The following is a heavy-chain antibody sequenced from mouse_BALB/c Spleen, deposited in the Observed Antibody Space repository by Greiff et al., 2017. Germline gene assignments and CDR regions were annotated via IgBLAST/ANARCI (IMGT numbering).Heavy chain of an antibody. V-gene: IGHV5-12-1*01. D-gene: IGHD1-1*01. CDR3: ARHGIYYYGSSYGYYAMDY. CDR1: GFAFSSYD. J-gene: IGHJ4*01. CDR2: ISSGGGST. Sequence: DVQLVESGGGLVKPGGSLKLSCAASGFAFSSYDMSWVRQTPEKRLEWVAYISSGGGSTYYPDTVKGRFTISRDNAKNTLYLQMSSLKSEDTAMYYCARHGIYYYGSSYGYYAMDYWGQGTSVTVSS.